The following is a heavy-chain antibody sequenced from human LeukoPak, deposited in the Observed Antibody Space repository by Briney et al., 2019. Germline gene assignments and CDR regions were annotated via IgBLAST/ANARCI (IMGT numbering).Heavy chain of an antibody. Sequence: SVKVSCKASGGTFSSYAISWVRQAPGQGLEWMGGIIPIFGTANYAHKFKGRVTITADESTSTAYMELSSLRSEDTAVYYCAKTNVDRAMAGFDYWGQGTLVTVSS. V-gene: IGHV1-69*13. D-gene: IGHD5-18*01. CDR1: GGTFSSYA. CDR2: IIPIFGTA. J-gene: IGHJ4*02. CDR3: AKTNVDRAMAGFDY.